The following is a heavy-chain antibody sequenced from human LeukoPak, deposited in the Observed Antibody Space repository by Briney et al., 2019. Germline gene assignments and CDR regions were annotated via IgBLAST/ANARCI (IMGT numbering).Heavy chain of an antibody. CDR3: ARDRGERGSSWSLPAHGFDI. CDR1: GGTFISYA. CDR2: IVPIFGTT. D-gene: IGHD6-13*01. J-gene: IGHJ3*02. V-gene: IGHV1-69*05. Sequence: GSSVKVSFKASGGTFISYAINWVRQAPGQGLEWMGRIVPIFGTTNYAQKFQGRVTITTDESTRTAYIELSILRSEDTAVYYCARDRGERGSSWSLPAHGFDIWGQGTMVTVSS.